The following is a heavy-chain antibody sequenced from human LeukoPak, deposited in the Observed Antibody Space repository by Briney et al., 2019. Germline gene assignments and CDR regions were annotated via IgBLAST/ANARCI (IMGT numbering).Heavy chain of an antibody. CDR1: GGSISSYY. V-gene: IGHV4-59*08. J-gene: IGHJ4*02. Sequence: PSETLSLTCTVSGGSISSYYWSWIRQPPGKGLEWIAYIYYSGSTNYNPSLKSRVTISVDTSKNQFSLKLSSVTAAGTAVYYCARRSAGATHFDYWGQGTLVTVSS. CDR3: ARRSAGATHFDY. D-gene: IGHD1-26*01. CDR2: IYYSGST.